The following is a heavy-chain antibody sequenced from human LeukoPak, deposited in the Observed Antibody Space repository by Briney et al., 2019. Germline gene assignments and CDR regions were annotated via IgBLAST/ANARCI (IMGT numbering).Heavy chain of an antibody. D-gene: IGHD2-21*02. CDR2: INPNSGGT. CDR1: GYTFTGYY. J-gene: IGHJ4*02. V-gene: IGHV1-2*02. CDR3: ARSNLAYCGGDCYFDY. Sequence: ASVKVSCKASGYTFTGYYMHWVRQAPGQGLEWMGWINPNSGGTNYAQKFQGRVTITTDESTSTAYMELSNLRSEDTAVYYCARSNLAYCGGDCYFDYWGQGTLVTVSS.